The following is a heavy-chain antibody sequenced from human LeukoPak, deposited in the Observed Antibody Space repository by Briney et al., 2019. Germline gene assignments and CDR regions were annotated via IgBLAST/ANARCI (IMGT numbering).Heavy chain of an antibody. CDR1: GYTFTSYG. J-gene: IGHJ4*02. D-gene: IGHD5-24*01. Sequence: ASVKVSCKASGYTFTSYGISWVRQAPGQGLEWMGWISAYNGNTNYAQKLQGRVTMTTDTSTSTAYMELRSLRSEDTAVYYCTRSVRDGSIDYWGQGTLVTVSS. CDR3: TRSVRDGSIDY. V-gene: IGHV1-18*01. CDR2: ISAYNGNT.